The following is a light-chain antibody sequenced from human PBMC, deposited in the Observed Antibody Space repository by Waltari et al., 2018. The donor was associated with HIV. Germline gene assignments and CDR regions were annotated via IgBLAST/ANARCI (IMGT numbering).Light chain of an antibody. Sequence: DLQMTQSPSILSASVGDRVTITCRASQSISSWLAWYQQKPGKAPKLLIYKASNLESGVPSRFSGSGSGTEFTLTISSLQPDDFATYYCQQYNSFWSFGQGTRVEIK. CDR3: QQYNSFWS. CDR1: QSISSW. J-gene: IGKJ1*01. V-gene: IGKV1-5*03. CDR2: KAS.